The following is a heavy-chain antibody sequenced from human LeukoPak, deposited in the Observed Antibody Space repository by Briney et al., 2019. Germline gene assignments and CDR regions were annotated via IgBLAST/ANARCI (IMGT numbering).Heavy chain of an antibody. CDR3: ARGNSVGLVHYMDV. Sequence: PSETLSLTCTVSGGSISSGSYYWNWIRQPPGTGLEWIGEINHSGSTNYNPSLKSRVTISVDTSKNQFSLKLSSVTAADTAVYYCARGNSVGLVHYMDVWGKGTTVTVSS. J-gene: IGHJ6*03. D-gene: IGHD1-1*01. CDR2: INHSGST. CDR1: GGSISSGSYY. V-gene: IGHV4-39*07.